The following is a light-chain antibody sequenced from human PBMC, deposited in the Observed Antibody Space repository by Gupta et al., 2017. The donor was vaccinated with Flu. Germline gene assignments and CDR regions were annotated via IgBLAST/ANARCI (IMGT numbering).Light chain of an antibody. Sequence: WYQHLPGTSPRLRILNDNQRPSGVPDRFSGSKSGTSAALAIGGLQSEDEADYYCAEWDDSLTALSADGILTGLWVFGGGTKLSVL. CDR3: AEWDDSLTALSADGILTGLWV. CDR2: NDN. J-gene: IGLJ3*02. V-gene: IGLV1-44*01.